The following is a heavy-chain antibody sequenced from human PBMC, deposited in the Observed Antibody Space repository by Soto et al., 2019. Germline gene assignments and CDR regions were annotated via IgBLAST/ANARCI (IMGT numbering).Heavy chain of an antibody. CDR1: GFTFSNYG. V-gene: IGHV3-23*01. Sequence: GGSLRLSCAASGFTFSNYGMSWVRQCPGKGLEWVSTISGSGDSTYYADPVKGRFTISRDNSKNTLYVQMNSLRAEDTAVYYCAKDSATFGRFDYWGQGTLVTVSS. J-gene: IGHJ4*02. CDR3: AKDSATFGRFDY. CDR2: ISGSGDST. D-gene: IGHD3-3*01.